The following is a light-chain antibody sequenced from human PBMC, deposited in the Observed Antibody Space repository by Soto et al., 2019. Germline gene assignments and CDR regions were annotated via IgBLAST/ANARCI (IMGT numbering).Light chain of an antibody. CDR1: QSVRSN. V-gene: IGKV3-15*01. CDR3: QQYNNWPLT. J-gene: IGKJ4*01. CDR2: GAS. Sequence: EVVMTQSPATLSVSPGETATLSCRASQSVRSNLAWYQQKPGQAPRLLIYGASTRATGIPARFSGSGSGTEFTLTNSSLQSEDFAIYYCQQYNNWPLTFGGGTKVEIK.